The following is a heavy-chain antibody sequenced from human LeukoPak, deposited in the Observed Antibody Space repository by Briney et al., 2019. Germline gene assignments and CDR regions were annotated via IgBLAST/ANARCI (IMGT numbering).Heavy chain of an antibody. V-gene: IGHV4-34*01. CDR3: ARAKGLLLWFGESPPYYYGMDV. D-gene: IGHD3-10*01. CDR2: INHSGST. Sequence: SETLSLTCAVYGGSFGGYYWSWIRQPPGKGLEWIGEINHSGSTNYNPSLKSRVTISVDTSKNQFSLKLSSVTAADTAVYYCARAKGLLLWFGESPPYYYGMDVWGQGTTVTVSS. CDR1: GGSFGGYY. J-gene: IGHJ6*02.